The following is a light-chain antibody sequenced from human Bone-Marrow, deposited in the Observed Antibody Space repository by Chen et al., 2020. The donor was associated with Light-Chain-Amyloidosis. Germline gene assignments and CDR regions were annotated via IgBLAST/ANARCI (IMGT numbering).Light chain of an antibody. V-gene: IGLV2-14*01. CDR2: EVN. CDR1: SSEVGGYNF. Sequence: QSALTQPASVSGSPGQSITISCAGTSSEVGGYNFVSWYQQDAGQGPRLIIYEVNHRPSGVSSRFFASKSGNTASLTISGLQTEDEGDYYCSSSRSGSYVLFGGGTKLTVL. CDR3: SSSRSGSYVL. J-gene: IGLJ2*01.